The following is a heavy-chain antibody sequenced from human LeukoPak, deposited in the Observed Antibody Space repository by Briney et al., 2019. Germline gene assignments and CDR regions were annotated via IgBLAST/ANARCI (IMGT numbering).Heavy chain of an antibody. J-gene: IGHJ4*02. Sequence: SQTLSLTCTVSGGSISSGGYYWSWIRQPPGKGLEWIGYIYYSGSTNYNPSLKSRVTISVDTSKNQFSLKLSSVTAADTAVYYCARHQGYGNPNDYWGQGTLVTVSS. CDR3: ARHQGYGNPNDY. V-gene: IGHV4-61*08. CDR1: GGSISSGGYY. CDR2: IYYSGST. D-gene: IGHD5-18*01.